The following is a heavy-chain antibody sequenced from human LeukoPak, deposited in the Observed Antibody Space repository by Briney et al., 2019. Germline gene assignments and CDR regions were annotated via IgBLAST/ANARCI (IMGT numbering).Heavy chain of an antibody. CDR2: ISYDGSNK. CDR1: GFTFSSYA. V-gene: IGHV3-30*01. J-gene: IGHJ4*02. CDR3: AREAYYDILTGYCPYFDY. Sequence: GGSLRLSCAASGFTFSSYAMHWARQAPGKGLEWVAVISYDGSNKYCADSVKGRFTISRDNSKNTLYLQMNSLRAEDTAVYYCAREAYYDILTGYCPYFDYWGQGTLVTVSS. D-gene: IGHD3-9*01.